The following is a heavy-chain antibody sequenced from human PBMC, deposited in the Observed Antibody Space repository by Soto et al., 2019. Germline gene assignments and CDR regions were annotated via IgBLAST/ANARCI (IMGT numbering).Heavy chain of an antibody. Sequence: GGSLRLSCAASGFTFSGSAMHWVRQASGKGLEWVGRIRSKANSYVTAYAASVKGRFTISRDDSKNTAYLQMNSLKTEDTAVYYCTRVVIAARLSSDYWGQGTLVTVSS. V-gene: IGHV3-73*01. CDR3: TRVVIAARLSSDY. D-gene: IGHD6-6*01. CDR1: GFTFSGSA. J-gene: IGHJ4*02. CDR2: IRSKANSYVT.